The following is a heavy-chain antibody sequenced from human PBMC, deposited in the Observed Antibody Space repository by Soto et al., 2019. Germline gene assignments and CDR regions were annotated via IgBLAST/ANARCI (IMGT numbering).Heavy chain of an antibody. D-gene: IGHD3-16*01. J-gene: IGHJ4*02. Sequence: QVQLVQSGTEVKKPGASVKVSCKASGYTFTRFGINWVRQAPGQGLEWMGWISGHNGNTHSAQNFQGRVSVTTDTSRSTAYMELRSLRSGVTAVDSGVRDFAGGVPLVGGFDYWGQGTLVSVSS. CDR1: GYTFTRFG. CDR3: VRDFAGGVPLVGGFDY. V-gene: IGHV1-18*01. CDR2: ISGHNGNT.